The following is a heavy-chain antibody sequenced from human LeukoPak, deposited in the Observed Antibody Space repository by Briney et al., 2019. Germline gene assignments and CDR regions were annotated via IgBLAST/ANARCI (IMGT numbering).Heavy chain of an antibody. V-gene: IGHV4-39*01. CDR3: ARLSHGSGSYYKQRYNYYFDY. CDR2: IYYSGST. D-gene: IGHD3-10*01. Sequence: SETLSLTCTVSGGSISSSSYYWGWIRQPPGKGLEWIGSIYYSGSTYYNPSLKSRVTISVDTSKNQFSLKLSSVTAADTAVYYCARLSHGSGSYYKQRYNYYFDYWGQGTLVTVSS. J-gene: IGHJ4*02. CDR1: GGSISSSSYY.